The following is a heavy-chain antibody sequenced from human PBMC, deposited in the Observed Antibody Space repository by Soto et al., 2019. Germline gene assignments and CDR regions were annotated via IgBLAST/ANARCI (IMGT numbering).Heavy chain of an antibody. CDR2: ISKSGATT. J-gene: IGHJ3*02. CDR1: GFTFSSYD. D-gene: IGHD1-26*01. V-gene: IGHV3-23*01. Sequence: EVQLLESGGGLVQPGGSLRLSCVASGFTFSSYDMTWVRQPPGKGLEWVSTISKSGATTYYAESVKGRFTVTRENSKTKVYLQMNSLRAEDTALYYCAKNQWGNAFDIWGQGTMLTVSS. CDR3: AKNQWGNAFDI.